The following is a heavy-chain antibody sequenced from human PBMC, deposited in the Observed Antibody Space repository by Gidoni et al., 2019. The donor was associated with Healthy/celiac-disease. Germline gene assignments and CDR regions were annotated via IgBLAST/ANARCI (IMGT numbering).Heavy chain of an antibody. J-gene: IGHJ3*02. CDR1: GFTVSSNY. CDR2: IYSGGST. CDR3: AASGGYCSGGSCPHAFDI. Sequence: AASGFTVSSNYMSWVRQAPGQGLEWVSVIYSGGSTYYADSVQGRFTISRAHSKNTLYLQMNSLRAADPAVYYCAASGGYCSGGSCPHAFDIWGQGPMVTVSS. V-gene: IGHV3-66*01. D-gene: IGHD2-15*01.